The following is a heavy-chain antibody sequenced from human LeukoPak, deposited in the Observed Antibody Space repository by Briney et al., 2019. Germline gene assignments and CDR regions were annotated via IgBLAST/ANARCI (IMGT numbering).Heavy chain of an antibody. D-gene: IGHD6-13*01. CDR1: GFTFGDHY. Sequence: GGSLRLSCAASGFTFGDHYMDWVRQAPGKGLEWIARTKNKPDNYVTQYAASVKGRFTSSRDDSKNSLCLQMNSLKIEDTAVYYCARDTAAALDYWGQGILVTVSS. CDR3: ARDTAAALDY. J-gene: IGHJ4*02. CDR2: TKNKPDNYVT. V-gene: IGHV3-72*01.